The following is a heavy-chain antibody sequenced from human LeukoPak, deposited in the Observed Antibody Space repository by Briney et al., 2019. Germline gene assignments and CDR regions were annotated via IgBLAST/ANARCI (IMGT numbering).Heavy chain of an antibody. CDR2: MYHSGGT. CDR1: GYSISSGYF. J-gene: IGHJ4*02. D-gene: IGHD5-12*01. Sequence: SETLSLTCTVSGYSISSGYFWGWIRQPPGKGLEWIGTMYHSGGTYYNPSLKSRVTISVDTSKNQFSLRLSSVTAADTAMYYCARDRGADIASTDWGQGTLVTVSS. CDR3: ARDRGADIASTD. V-gene: IGHV4-38-2*02.